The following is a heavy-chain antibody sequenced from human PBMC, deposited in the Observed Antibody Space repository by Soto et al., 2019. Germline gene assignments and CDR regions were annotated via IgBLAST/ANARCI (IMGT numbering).Heavy chain of an antibody. Sequence: SETLSLTCTVSGGSISSSSYYWGWIRQPPGKGMERIGRIYYSGSTYYNPSLKSRVTISVDTSKNQFSLKLSSVTAAETAVYYCPRLGWEQLAIPYLLDYWGQGTLVTVSS. D-gene: IGHD6-6*01. J-gene: IGHJ4*02. V-gene: IGHV4-39*01. CDR2: IYYSGST. CDR1: GGSISSSSYY. CDR3: PRLGWEQLAIPYLLDY.